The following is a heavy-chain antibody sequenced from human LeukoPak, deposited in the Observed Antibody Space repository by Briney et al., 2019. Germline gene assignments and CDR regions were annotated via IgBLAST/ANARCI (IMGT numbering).Heavy chain of an antibody. CDR3: ARRTASDF. J-gene: IGHJ4*02. CDR2: IGGGGDYT. D-gene: IGHD2-21*02. Sequence: PGGYLRLSCAASGFTFTSYVMSWVRQAPGKGLEWVSSIGGGGDYTYYSDSVKGRSTISRDNSENRVYLEMQSLRAEDTAVYYCARRTASDFWGQGTLVTVSS. V-gene: IGHV3-23*01. CDR1: GFTFTSYV.